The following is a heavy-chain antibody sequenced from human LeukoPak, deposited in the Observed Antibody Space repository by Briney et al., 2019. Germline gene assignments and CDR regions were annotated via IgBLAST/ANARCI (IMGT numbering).Heavy chain of an antibody. J-gene: IGHJ6*03. CDR3: ARWPLSSSLGGDYYYYYYMDV. CDR1: GFTFSSYS. CDR2: ISSSSSYI. V-gene: IGHV3-21*01. Sequence: PGGSLRLSCAASGFTFSSYSMNWVRQAPGKGLEWVSSISSSSSYIYYADSVKGRFTISRDNAKNSLYLQMNSLRAEDTAVYYCARWPLSSSLGGDYYYYYYMDVWGKGTTVTVSS. D-gene: IGHD6-6*01.